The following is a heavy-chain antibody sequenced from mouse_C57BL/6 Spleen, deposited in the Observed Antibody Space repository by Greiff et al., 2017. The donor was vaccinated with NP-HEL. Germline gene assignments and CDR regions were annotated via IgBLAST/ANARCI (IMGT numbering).Heavy chain of an antibody. Sequence: VQLQQPGAELVKPGASVKLSCKASGYTFTSYWMQWVKQRPGQGLEWIGEIDPSDSYTNYNQKFKGKATLTVDTSSSTAYMQLSSLTSEDSAVYYCARRSYYSNYWYFDVWGTGTTVTVSS. V-gene: IGHV1-50*01. CDR1: GYTFTSYW. CDR3: ARRSYYSNYWYFDV. CDR2: IDPSDSYT. D-gene: IGHD2-5*01. J-gene: IGHJ1*03.